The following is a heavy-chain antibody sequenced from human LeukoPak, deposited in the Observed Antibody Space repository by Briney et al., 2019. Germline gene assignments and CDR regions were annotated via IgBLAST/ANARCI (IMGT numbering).Heavy chain of an antibody. J-gene: IGHJ6*02. CDR2: MNLNSGNT. CDR3: ARGSSSGWYLPYYYYYGMDV. D-gene: IGHD6-19*01. Sequence: ASVKVSCKSSGYTFTSYDISWVRLATGQGLEWMGGMNLNSGNTGYAQKFHGRVTMTRNTSISTAYMELSSLRSEDTAVYYCARGSSSGWYLPYYYYYGMDVWGQGTTVTVSS. CDR1: GYTFTSYD. V-gene: IGHV1-8*01.